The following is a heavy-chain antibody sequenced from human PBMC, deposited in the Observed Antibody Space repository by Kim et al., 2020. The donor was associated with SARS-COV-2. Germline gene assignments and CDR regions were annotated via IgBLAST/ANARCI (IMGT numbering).Heavy chain of an antibody. CDR2: TYYTGST. V-gene: IGHV4-39*01. Sequence: SETLSLTCTVSGGSIISTSYYWGWIRQPPGEKMEWIGSTYYTGSTYYNTSLKSRVVLSVDTSRNQFSRKLTSVRAADTAVYYCARSWFGDLLTGCFDPWG. J-gene: IGHJ5*02. CDR1: GGSIISTSYY. D-gene: IGHD3-10*01. CDR3: ARSWFGDLLTGCFDP.